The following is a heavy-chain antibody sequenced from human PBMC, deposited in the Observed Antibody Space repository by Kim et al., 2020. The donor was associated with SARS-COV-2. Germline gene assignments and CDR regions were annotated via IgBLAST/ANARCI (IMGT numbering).Heavy chain of an antibody. J-gene: IGHJ4*02. Sequence: YCADSVKGRLSISRDNAKNSLYLQTNSLRAEDTAVYYCARVDFWSGSGYWGQGTLVTVSS. CDR3: ARVDFWSGSGY. V-gene: IGHV3-48*03. D-gene: IGHD3-3*01.